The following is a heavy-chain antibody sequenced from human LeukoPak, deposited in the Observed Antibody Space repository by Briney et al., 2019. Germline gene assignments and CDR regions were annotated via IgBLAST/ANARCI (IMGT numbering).Heavy chain of an antibody. V-gene: IGHV4-30-4*08. Sequence: SETLSLTCSVSGGSISTGDYYWSWIRQPPGKGLEWIGYIFYTGSTYYNPSLKSRVTISVDTSKNQFSLKLSSVTAADMAVYYCARGDFAYYFDSWGQGTLVTVSS. J-gene: IGHJ4*02. CDR2: IFYTGST. CDR3: ARGDFAYYFDS. CDR1: GGSISTGDYY.